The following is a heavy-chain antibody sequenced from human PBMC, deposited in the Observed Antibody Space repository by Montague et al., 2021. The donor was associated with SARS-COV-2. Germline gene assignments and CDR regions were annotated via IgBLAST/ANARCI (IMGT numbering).Heavy chain of an antibody. Sequence: SLRLSCAASGFSFIGYSMSWVRQTPGKGLELVSALRGSDGATFYADSVNGRFTISRDTSKNTFFLQMNSLRADDSALYYCAKGAFSYGINIMDSWGQGTLVTVSS. D-gene: IGHD2-21*01. CDR1: GFSFIGYS. CDR2: LRGSDGAT. CDR3: AKGAFSYGINIMDS. V-gene: IGHV3-23*01. J-gene: IGHJ4*02.